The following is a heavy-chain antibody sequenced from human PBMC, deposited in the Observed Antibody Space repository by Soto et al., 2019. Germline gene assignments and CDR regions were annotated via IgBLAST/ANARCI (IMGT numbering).Heavy chain of an antibody. CDR3: VRAGAVPADFDY. D-gene: IGHD3-10*01. CDR1: GYTFTGYA. V-gene: IGHV1-3*01. Sequence: QVQLVQSGAEVKKPGASVKVSCKASGYTFTGYAMHWVRQAPGQRLEWMGWINAGNGNTKYSQKFQGRVTITRDTSASTAYMELSSLRSEDTAVYYCVRAGAVPADFDYWGQGTLVTVSS. J-gene: IGHJ4*02. CDR2: INAGNGNT.